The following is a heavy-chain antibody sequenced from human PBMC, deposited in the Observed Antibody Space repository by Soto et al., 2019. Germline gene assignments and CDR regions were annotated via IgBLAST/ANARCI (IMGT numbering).Heavy chain of an antibody. CDR1: GFTFSSYS. Sequence: PGGSLRLSCAASGFTFSSYSMNWVCQAPGKGLEWVSSISRSAGNTYYADSVKGRFTISRDNAKNSMYLQMNSLRAEDTAVYYCARDQVPGLDAFDIWGQGTMDTVSS. J-gene: IGHJ3*02. CDR3: ARDQVPGLDAFDI. CDR2: ISRSAGNT. V-gene: IGHV3-21*01.